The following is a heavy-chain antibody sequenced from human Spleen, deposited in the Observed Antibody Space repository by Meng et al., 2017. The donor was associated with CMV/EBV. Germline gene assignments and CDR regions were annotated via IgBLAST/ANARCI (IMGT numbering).Heavy chain of an antibody. V-gene: IGHV3-74*01. Sequence: SCAASGFSISSYWMHWVRPAPGKGLVWVSRINSDGSSTTYADPVKGRFTFSRDNAKNTLYLQMNSLRAEDTAVYYCARANNHAMDVWGQGTTVTVSS. D-gene: IGHD1/OR15-1a*01. CDR3: ARANNHAMDV. CDR1: GFSISSYW. J-gene: IGHJ6*02. CDR2: INSDGSST.